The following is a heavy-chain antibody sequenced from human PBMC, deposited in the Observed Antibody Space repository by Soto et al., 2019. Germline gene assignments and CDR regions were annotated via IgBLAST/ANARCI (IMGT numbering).Heavy chain of an antibody. V-gene: IGHV1-3*01. CDR1: GYTFTAHS. Sequence: VQLVQSGTEGTEPVPSVRVACKASGYTFTAHSLTWARQAPGQGLEWMGWIIVSHDWPRYAPQFQGRLTFETDTIGTTSYMHLTRLTPDDTAVYFCAIEPEDGVPGDYWGQGTPVGVSS. D-gene: IGHD2-8*01. J-gene: IGHJ4*02. CDR2: IIVSHDWP. CDR3: AIEPEDGVPGDY.